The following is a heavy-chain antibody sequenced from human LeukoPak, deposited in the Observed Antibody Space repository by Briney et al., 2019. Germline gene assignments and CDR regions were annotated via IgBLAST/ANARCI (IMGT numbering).Heavy chain of an antibody. D-gene: IGHD3-10*01. J-gene: IGHJ6*03. CDR2: INHSENT. CDR1: GGSFSGYY. Sequence: PSETLSLTCAVYGGSFSGYYWSWIRQPPGKGLEWIGEINHSENTNYNPSLKSRVTLSVDTSKTHFYLSLSSVTAADTAVYYCAREDSGSYYNYYYFYMDVWGKGTTVTISS. CDR3: AREDSGSYYNYYYFYMDV. V-gene: IGHV4-34*10.